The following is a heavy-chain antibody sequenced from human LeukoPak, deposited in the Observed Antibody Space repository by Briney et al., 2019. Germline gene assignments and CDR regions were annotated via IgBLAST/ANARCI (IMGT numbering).Heavy chain of an antibody. CDR1: GGSISSSSYY. CDR2: INHSGST. D-gene: IGHD3-22*01. V-gene: IGHV4-39*07. J-gene: IGHJ6*02. Sequence: SETLSLTCTVSGGSISSSSYYWSWIRQPPGKGLEWIGEINHSGSTNYNPSLKSRVTISVDTSKNQFSLKLSSVTAADTAVYYCARAVQNYCDSSGYYYYYYGMDVWGQGTTVTVSS. CDR3: ARAVQNYCDSSGYYYYYYGMDV.